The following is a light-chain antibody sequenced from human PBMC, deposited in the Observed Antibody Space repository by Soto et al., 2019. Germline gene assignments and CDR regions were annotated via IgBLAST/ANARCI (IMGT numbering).Light chain of an antibody. J-gene: IGKJ1*01. CDR3: QHYRSAQMT. Sequence: DIQMTQSPSSLSAYVGDRVTITCRASQGVANYLGWYQQKPGKVPKALIYGVSTLQSGVPSRFSGSGSDTDFTLTISSLQPEDAATYYCQHYRSAQMTFGQGTKVEIK. CDR2: GVS. V-gene: IGKV1-27*01. CDR1: QGVANY.